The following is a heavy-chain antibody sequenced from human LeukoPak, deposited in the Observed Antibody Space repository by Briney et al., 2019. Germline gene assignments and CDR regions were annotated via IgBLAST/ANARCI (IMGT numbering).Heavy chain of an antibody. CDR2: ISAYNGNT. Sequence: ASVKVSCKASGYTFSSYGISWVRQAPGQGLECMGWISAYNGNTNYAQKLQGRVTMTTDTSTSTAYIALRSLRSDDTAVYYCASSYDAFDIWGQGTMVTVSS. J-gene: IGHJ3*02. CDR1: GYTFSSYG. CDR3: ASSYDAFDI. V-gene: IGHV1-18*01.